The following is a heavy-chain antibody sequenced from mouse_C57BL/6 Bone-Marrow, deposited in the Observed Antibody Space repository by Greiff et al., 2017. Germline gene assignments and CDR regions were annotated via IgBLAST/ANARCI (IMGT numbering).Heavy chain of an antibody. CDR1: GFSLTSYG. J-gene: IGHJ4*01. V-gene: IGHV2-2*01. CDR3: ARNFGRAMDY. Sequence: QVHVKQSGPGLVQPSQSLSITCTVSGFSLTSYGVRWVRQSPGKGLEWLGVIWSGGSTDYNAAFISRLSISKDNSKSQVFFKMNSLQADNTAIYYCARNFGRAMDYWGQGTSVTVSS. CDR2: IWSGGST.